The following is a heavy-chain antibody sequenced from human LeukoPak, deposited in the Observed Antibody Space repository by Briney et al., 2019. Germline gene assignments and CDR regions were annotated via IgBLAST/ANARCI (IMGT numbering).Heavy chain of an antibody. CDR2: IYYSGST. CDR1: GGSISSYY. Sequence: SETLSLTCTVSGGSISSYYWSWIRQPPGKGLEWIGYIYYSGSTNYNPSLKSRVTISVDTSKNQFSLKLSSVTAADTAVYYCARDNADYYDSSGYYYRPHAFDIWGQGTMVTVSS. V-gene: IGHV4-59*01. CDR3: ARDNADYYDSSGYYYRPHAFDI. D-gene: IGHD3-22*01. J-gene: IGHJ3*02.